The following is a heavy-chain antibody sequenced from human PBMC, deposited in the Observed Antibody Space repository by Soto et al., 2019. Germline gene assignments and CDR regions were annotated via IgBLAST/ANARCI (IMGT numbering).Heavy chain of an antibody. CDR2: SFSSGGT. J-gene: IGHJ4*02. CDR3: ARDREPDGIWTFDS. CDR1: GFTLDKIT. D-gene: IGHD3-9*01. Sequence: GGSLRLSCAAFGFTLDKITMGWVRPAPGKGLEWVAESFSSGGTQYADSVKGRFTISRDNSRNMVFLQMNGLRVEDTALYYCARDREPDGIWTFDSWGQGALVTVSS. V-gene: IGHV3-53*01.